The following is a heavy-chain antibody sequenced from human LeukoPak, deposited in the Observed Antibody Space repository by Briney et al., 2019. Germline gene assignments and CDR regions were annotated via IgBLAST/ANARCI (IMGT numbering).Heavy chain of an antibody. CDR1: GFTFSGST. D-gene: IGHD2-21*02. V-gene: IGHV3-73*01. J-gene: IGHJ4*02. Sequence: GGSLRLSCAASGFTFSGSTVHWVRQASGKGLDWVGHIRTKANNYATAYAASVKGRFTISRDDSKNTAYLQMNSLKIEGTAVYYCSRHEALPGDYWGQGTLVTVSS. CDR2: IRTKANNYAT. CDR3: SRHEALPGDY.